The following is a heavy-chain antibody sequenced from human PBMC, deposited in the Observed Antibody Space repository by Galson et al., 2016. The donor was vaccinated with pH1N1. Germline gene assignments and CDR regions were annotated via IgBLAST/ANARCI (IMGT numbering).Heavy chain of an antibody. V-gene: IGHV5-51*03. CDR1: GYTFTTYW. CDR3: ARLIGGGYNIREFDC. Sequence: QSGAEVKKAGESLKISCKGSGYTFTTYWIAWVRQVPGKGLEWMGIVYPPDSDTRYSPSFEGQVTISADKSISTAYLQWSSLKASDTAVYYCARLIGGGYNIREFDCWGQGTQVTVSS. J-gene: IGHJ4*02. D-gene: IGHD5-24*01. CDR2: VYPPDSDT.